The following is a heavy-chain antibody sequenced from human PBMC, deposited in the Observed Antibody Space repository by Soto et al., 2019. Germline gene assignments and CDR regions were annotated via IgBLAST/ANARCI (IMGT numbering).Heavy chain of an antibody. Sequence: QVQLVQSGAEVQKPGASVKVSCKSSGYRFETYAMSWVRQAPGQGLEWMGWISAYNIDTYYAQKFQDRVTMTTDTSTGTAYMELRSLTSDDTAVYYCARGHGEIIGAMDVWGQGTTVTVSS. D-gene: IGHD3-3*01. V-gene: IGHV1-18*01. CDR1: GYRFETYA. CDR3: ARGHGEIIGAMDV. J-gene: IGHJ6*02. CDR2: ISAYNIDT.